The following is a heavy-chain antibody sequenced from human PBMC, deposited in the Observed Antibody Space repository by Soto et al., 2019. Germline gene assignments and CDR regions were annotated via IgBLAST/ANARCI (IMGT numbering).Heavy chain of an antibody. V-gene: IGHV2-5*01. Sequence: QITLKESGPALVKPTQTLTLTCTISGLSLNTSGVGVGWIRQTPGKALEWLALIYWSDEKRYSPSLKTRLTITKDTSKNQVVVTMTNMDPVDTATYYCARRPPYTNYLDDWGQGTLVTVSS. CDR2: IYWSDEK. J-gene: IGHJ4*02. CDR3: ARRPPYTNYLDD. D-gene: IGHD4-4*01. CDR1: GLSLNTSGVG.